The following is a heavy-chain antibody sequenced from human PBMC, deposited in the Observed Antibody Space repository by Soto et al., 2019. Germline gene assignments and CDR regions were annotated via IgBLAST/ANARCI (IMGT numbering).Heavy chain of an antibody. CDR2: IAYDGINT. Sequence: SGGSLRRSCVASGFNFGTYAIHWVRQAPGKGLQWVALIAYDGINTYYADSVKGRFTISRDNSKNTLHLQMNSLRPEDTGVYFCARVTPGNNLYYFSGLDVWGQGTSVTVSS. CDR3: ARVTPGNNLYYFSGLDV. V-gene: IGHV3-30-3*01. CDR1: GFNFGTYA. J-gene: IGHJ6*02. D-gene: IGHD1-1*01.